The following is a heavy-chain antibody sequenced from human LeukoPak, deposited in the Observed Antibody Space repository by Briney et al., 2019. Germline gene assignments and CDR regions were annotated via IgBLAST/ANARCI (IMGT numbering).Heavy chain of an antibody. V-gene: IGHV3-7*01. CDR2: INQDGSGK. CDR3: ARHLSGVTGYTYGRGIDY. J-gene: IGHJ4*02. D-gene: IGHD5-18*01. Sequence: GGSLRLSCAASGFTFSSYWMSWVRQAPGKGLEWVANINQDGSGKYYVDSVKGRFTISRDNAKNSLYLQMNSLRAEDTAVYYCARHLSGVTGYTYGRGIDYWGQGTLVTVSS. CDR1: GFTFSSYW.